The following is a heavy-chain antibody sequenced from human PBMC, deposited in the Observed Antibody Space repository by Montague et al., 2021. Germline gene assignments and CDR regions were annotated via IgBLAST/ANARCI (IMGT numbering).Heavy chain of an antibody. D-gene: IGHD3-9*01. CDR1: GYNFISYW. V-gene: IGHV5-51*01. J-gene: IGHJ3*02. CDR2: IYPGGSET. Sequence: QSGAEVKKPGESLKISCKGSGYNFISYWIGWVRQMPGKGLEWMGTIYPGGSETKYSPSFQGQVIMPVDKSMNTAYLQWNTLKASGTAMYYCARRPLFDLLTGKFHGAFDIWGQGTLVTVSP. CDR3: ARRPLFDLLTGKFHGAFDI.